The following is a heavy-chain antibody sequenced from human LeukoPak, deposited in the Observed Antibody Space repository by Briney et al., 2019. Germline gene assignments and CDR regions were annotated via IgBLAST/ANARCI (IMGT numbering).Heavy chain of an antibody. V-gene: IGHV1-8*03. CDR3: ARGTWFGESPRIDY. J-gene: IGHJ4*02. CDR1: GHTFTSYD. Sequence: ASVKVSCKASGHTFTSYDINWVRQATGQGLEWMGWMNPNSGNTGYAQKFQGRVTITRNTSISTAYMELSSLRSEDTAVYYCARGTWFGESPRIDYWGQGTLVTVSS. CDR2: MNPNSGNT. D-gene: IGHD3-10*01.